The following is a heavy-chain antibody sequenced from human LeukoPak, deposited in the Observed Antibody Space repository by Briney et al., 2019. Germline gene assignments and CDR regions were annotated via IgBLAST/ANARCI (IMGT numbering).Heavy chain of an antibody. V-gene: IGHV4-31*03. J-gene: IGHJ4*02. CDR3: ARLRGYDLYYFDS. CDR2: IYPSGNT. Sequence: SETRSLTCTVPGDYITTGGYYWTWIRQHPGKGLKCIGPIYPSGNTYYNPPLKSRLTISVDTSENQFSLRLRSVTAADTAVYYCARLRGYDLYYFDSWGQGTLVAVSS. CDR1: GDYITTGGYY. D-gene: IGHD5-12*01.